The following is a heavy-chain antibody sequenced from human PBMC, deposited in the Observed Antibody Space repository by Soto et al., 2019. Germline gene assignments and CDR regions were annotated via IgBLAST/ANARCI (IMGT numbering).Heavy chain of an antibody. CDR1: GGSFSGYY. Sequence: QVQLQQWGAGLLKPSETLSLTCAVYGGSFSGYYWSWIRQPPGKGLEWIGEINHSGSTNYNPSLKSRVTISVDPSKNQFALKLSSVTAAATAVYYCARALVSSSSGLCFDYWGQGTLVTVSS. J-gene: IGHJ4*02. CDR3: ARALVSSSSGLCFDY. V-gene: IGHV4-34*01. D-gene: IGHD6-6*01. CDR2: INHSGST.